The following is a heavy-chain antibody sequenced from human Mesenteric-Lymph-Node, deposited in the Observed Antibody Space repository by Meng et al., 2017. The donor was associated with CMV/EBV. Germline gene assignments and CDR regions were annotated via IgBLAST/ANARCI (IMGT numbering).Heavy chain of an antibody. Sequence: SETLSLTCTVSGGSVSGSSGTYYWSWIRQPPGKGLEWIGYIYYSGSTFYNPSLKSRVTISVDTSKNQFSLKLSSVTAADTAVYYCARFHRVGEAFDIWGQGTMVTVSS. CDR2: IYYSGST. J-gene: IGHJ3*02. CDR1: GGSVSGSSGTYY. V-gene: IGHV4-61*01. D-gene: IGHD2-15*01. CDR3: ARFHRVGEAFDI.